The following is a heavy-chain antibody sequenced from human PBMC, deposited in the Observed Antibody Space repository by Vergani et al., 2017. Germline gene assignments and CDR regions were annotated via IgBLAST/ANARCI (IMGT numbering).Heavy chain of an antibody. CDR1: GGSISSYY. CDR3: ARRVVEYHDAFDI. J-gene: IGHJ3*02. V-gene: IGHV4-59*01. Sequence: QVQLQESGPGLVKPSQTLSLTCTVSGGSISSYYWSWIRQPPGKGLEWIGYIYYSGSTNYNPSLKSRFTISVDTSKNQFSLKLSSVTAADTAVYYCARRVVEYHDAFDIWGQGTMVTVSS. CDR2: IYYSGST. D-gene: IGHD2/OR15-2a*01.